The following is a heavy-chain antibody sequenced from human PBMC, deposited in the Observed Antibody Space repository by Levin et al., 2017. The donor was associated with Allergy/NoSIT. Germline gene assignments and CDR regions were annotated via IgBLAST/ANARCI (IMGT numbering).Heavy chain of an antibody. CDR2: MNPNSGDT. J-gene: IGHJ4*02. V-gene: IGHV1-8*01. D-gene: IGHD5-18*01. CDR3: ARILGGYGNEFDY. CDR1: GYTFSGDTFTNYD. Sequence: ASVKVSCKASGYTFSGDTFTNYDINWVRQATGRGPEWMGWMNPNSGDTGYAPKFQGRVTMTRNPSISTAYMELTSLTSEDTAVYYCARILGGYGNEFDYWGQGTLVTVSS.